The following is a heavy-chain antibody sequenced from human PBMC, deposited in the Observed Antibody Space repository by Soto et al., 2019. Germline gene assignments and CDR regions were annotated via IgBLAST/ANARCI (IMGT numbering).Heavy chain of an antibody. CDR2: ISAYNGNT. CDR3: ARVLKGAIAVAGTSEYYFDY. D-gene: IGHD6-19*01. Sequence: ASVKVSCKASGYTFTSYGISWVRQAPGQGLEWMGWISAYNGNTNYAQKLQGRVTMTTDTSTSTAYMELRSLRSDDTAVYYCARVLKGAIAVAGTSEYYFDYWGQGTLVTVSS. V-gene: IGHV1-18*01. CDR1: GYTFTSYG. J-gene: IGHJ4*02.